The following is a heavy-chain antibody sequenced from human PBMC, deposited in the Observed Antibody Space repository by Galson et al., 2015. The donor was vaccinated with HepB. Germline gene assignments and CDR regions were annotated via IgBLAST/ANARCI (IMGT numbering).Heavy chain of an antibody. CDR2: IRQDGSEK. D-gene: IGHD3-16*01. CDR1: GFSFSNYW. CDR3: ARDVGWGINRNTERFDY. V-gene: IGHV3-7*03. Sequence: SLRLSCAVSGFSFSNYWLSWVRQAPGKGLEWVANIRQDGSEKNYVDSVKGRFTLSRDNAKNSLYLEMNSLRAEDTAVYYCARDVGWGINRNTERFDYWGQGTLVIVSS. J-gene: IGHJ4*02.